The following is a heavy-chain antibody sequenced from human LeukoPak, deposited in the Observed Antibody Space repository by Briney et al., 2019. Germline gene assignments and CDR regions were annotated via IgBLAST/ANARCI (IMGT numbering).Heavy chain of an antibody. Sequence: PGGSLRLSCAASGFTFSTYGMHWVRQAPGKGLEWVAVIWYDGSNKYYADSVKGRFTISRDNSKNTLYLQMNSLRVEDTAVYYCARAGPDRGAFDIWGQGTMVTVSS. CDR3: ARAGPDRGAFDI. D-gene: IGHD1-14*01. CDR2: IWYDGSNK. V-gene: IGHV3-33*01. CDR1: GFTFSTYG. J-gene: IGHJ3*02.